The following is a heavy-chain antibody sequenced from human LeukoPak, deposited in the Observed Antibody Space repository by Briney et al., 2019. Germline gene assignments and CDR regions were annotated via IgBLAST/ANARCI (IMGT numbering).Heavy chain of an antibody. D-gene: IGHD6-13*01. CDR1: GGSFSGYY. Sequence: SETLSLTCAAYGGSFSGYYWSWIRQRPGKGLEWIGEVNHSGSTNYNPSLKSRVTMPVDTSKNQFSLKLSSVTAADTAVYYCAIGEAAAGPIDYLDLWDTGATVTVSS. CDR3: AIGEAAAGPIDYLDL. J-gene: IGHJ6*03. CDR2: VNHSGST. V-gene: IGHV4-34*01.